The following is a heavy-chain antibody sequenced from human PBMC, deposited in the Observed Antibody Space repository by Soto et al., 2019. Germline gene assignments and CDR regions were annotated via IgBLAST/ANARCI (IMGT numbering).Heavy chain of an antibody. CDR3: ARDLRAAGRPGMDV. CDR1: GGTFSSYA. Sequence: QVQLVQSGAEVKKPGSSVKVSCKASGGTFSSYAISWVRQAPGQGLEWKGGIIPIFGTANYVQNFQGRVTTTADESTSTAYMELSSLRSEDTAVYYCARDLRAAGRPGMDVWGQGTTVTVSS. J-gene: IGHJ6*02. V-gene: IGHV1-69*01. CDR2: IIPIFGTA. D-gene: IGHD6-13*01.